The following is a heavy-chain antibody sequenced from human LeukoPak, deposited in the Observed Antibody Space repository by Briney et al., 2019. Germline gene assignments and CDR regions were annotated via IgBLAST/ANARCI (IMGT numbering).Heavy chain of an antibody. Sequence: GGSLRLSCAASGFTFSTYWMHWVRQAPGKGLVWVSRINSDGSSTRYADSVKGRFTISRDNAKNTVYLQMNSLRAEDTAVYYCASGGYCSGGICLPKFWGQGTLVTVSS. CDR1: GFTFSTYW. J-gene: IGHJ4*02. D-gene: IGHD2-15*01. CDR3: ASGGYCSGGICLPKF. CDR2: INSDGSST. V-gene: IGHV3-74*01.